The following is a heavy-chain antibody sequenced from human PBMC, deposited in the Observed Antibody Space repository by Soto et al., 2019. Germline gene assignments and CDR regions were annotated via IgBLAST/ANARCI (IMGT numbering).Heavy chain of an antibody. J-gene: IGHJ6*02. D-gene: IGHD1-7*01. CDR3: ARSGKLELRHYYYCGMDL. V-gene: IGHV5-51*01. Sequence: GESLKISCKGSGYSLTSYWIGWVRQMPGKGLEWMGIIYPGDSDTRYSPSFQGQVTISADKSISTAYLQWSSLKASDTAMYYCARSGKLELRHYYYCGMDLWGQGTTVTVSS. CDR1: GYSLTSYW. CDR2: IYPGDSDT.